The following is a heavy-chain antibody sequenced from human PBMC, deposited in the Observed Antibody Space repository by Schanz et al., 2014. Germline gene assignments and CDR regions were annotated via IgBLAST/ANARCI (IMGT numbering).Heavy chain of an antibody. CDR2: ISGDHRNT. J-gene: IGHJ4*02. V-gene: IGHV3-NL1*01. CDR3: TKDKSQIAVAGLFDL. D-gene: IGHD6-19*01. Sequence: VQLVESGGGVVQPGRSLRLSCAASGFMFSSYGMHWVRQAPGKGLEWVSSISGDHRNTFYADSVKGRFTISRDNSKNTLYLQMNSLRAEDTALYYCTKDKSQIAVAGLFDLWGQGTLVTVSS. CDR1: GFMFSSYG.